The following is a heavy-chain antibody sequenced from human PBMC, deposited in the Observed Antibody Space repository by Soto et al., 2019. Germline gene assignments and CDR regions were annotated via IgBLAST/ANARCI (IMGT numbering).Heavy chain of an antibody. J-gene: IGHJ6*02. Sequence: GESLTLACRVSRYISTSYWIGWWRETPWKGLWWMGIIYPGDSDTRYSPSFQGQVTISADKSISTAYLQWSSLKASDTAMYYCARVEYYYDSSGYSYYYYGMDVWGQGTTVTVS. V-gene: IGHV5-51*01. CDR3: ARVEYYYDSSGYSYYYYGMDV. D-gene: IGHD3-22*01. CDR1: RYISTSYW. CDR2: IYPGDSDT.